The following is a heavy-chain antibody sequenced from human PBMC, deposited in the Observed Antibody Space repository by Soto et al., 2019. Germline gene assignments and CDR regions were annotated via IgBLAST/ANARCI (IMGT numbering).Heavy chain of an antibody. V-gene: IGHV1-69*12. J-gene: IGHJ4*02. CDR1: GGTFSSYA. CDR2: IIPIFVTA. D-gene: IGHD3-22*01. CDR3: ERDGYNYFSSCYYDYFDY. Sequence: QVQLVQSVAEVKKPGSSVKVSCKASGGTFSSYAISWVRQAPGQVLEWMGGIIPIFVTANYAQKFQGRVTITADEATITAYMELSSHRSETTAVSYCERDGYNYFSSCYYDYFDYRGQGTLVIVSS.